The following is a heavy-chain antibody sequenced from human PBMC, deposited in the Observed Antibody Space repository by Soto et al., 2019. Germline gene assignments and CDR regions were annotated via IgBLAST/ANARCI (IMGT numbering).Heavy chain of an antibody. Sequence: EVQLVESGGGLVQPGGSLRLSCAASGFTVSSNYMSWVRQAPGKGLEWVSVIHSGGSTYYADSVKGRFTISRDNSKNTLYLQMNSLRAEDTAVYYCARDRADSKSGYFDYWGQGTLVNVSS. CDR3: ARDRADSKSGYFDY. CDR1: GFTVSSNY. J-gene: IGHJ4*02. V-gene: IGHV3-66*01. D-gene: IGHD3-3*01. CDR2: IHSGGST.